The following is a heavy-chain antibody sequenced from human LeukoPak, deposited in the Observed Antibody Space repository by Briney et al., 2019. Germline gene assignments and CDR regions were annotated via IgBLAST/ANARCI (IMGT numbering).Heavy chain of an antibody. J-gene: IGHJ4*02. V-gene: IGHV1-2*02. CDR2: INPNSGGT. D-gene: IGHD3-22*01. CDR1: GYTFTGYY. Sequence: ASVKVSCKASGYTFTGYYMHWVRQAPGQGLEWMGWINPNSGGTNYAQKFQCRVTMTRDTSISTAYMELSRLRSDHTAVYYCARGGFNYYYDSSGYCLDYWGQGTLVTVSS. CDR3: ARGGFNYYYDSSGYCLDY.